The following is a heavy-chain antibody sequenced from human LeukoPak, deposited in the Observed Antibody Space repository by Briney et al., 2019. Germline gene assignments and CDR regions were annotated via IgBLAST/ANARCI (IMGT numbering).Heavy chain of an antibody. CDR3: ARDRGYFDN. J-gene: IGHJ4*02. CDR2: ISSSGSSI. CDR1: GFAFSSYN. V-gene: IGHV3-21*01. Sequence: TGGSLRLSCAVSGFAFSSYNLNWVRQAPGKGMGWVSSISSSGSSIFYADSVKGRFTISRDNAQNSLYLQMNSLRAEDTAMYHRARDRGYFDNWGQGTLVTVSS.